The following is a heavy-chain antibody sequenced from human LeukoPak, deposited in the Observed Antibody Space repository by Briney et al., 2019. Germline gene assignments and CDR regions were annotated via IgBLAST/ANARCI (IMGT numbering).Heavy chain of an antibody. CDR1: GFTFSSYA. V-gene: IGHV3-30*04. CDR3: ARGPAVGATIGY. CDR2: ISYDGSNK. D-gene: IGHD1-26*01. Sequence: GGSLRLSCAASGFTFSSYAMHWVRQAPGKGLEWVAVISYDGSNKYYADSVKGRFTISRDNSKNTLYLQMNSLRAEDTAVYYCARGPAVGATIGYWGQGTLVTASS. J-gene: IGHJ4*02.